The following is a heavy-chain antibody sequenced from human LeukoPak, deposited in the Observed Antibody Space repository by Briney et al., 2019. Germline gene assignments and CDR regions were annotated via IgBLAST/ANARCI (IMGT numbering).Heavy chain of an antibody. CDR3: ARAPMTTVTTIDY. J-gene: IGHJ4*02. V-gene: IGHV3-20*04. Sequence: GGSLRLSCAASGFTFDDFGMSWVRQGPGKGREWHSGINWNGGSTGYADSVKGRFTISRDNAKKSLYLQMNSLRAEDTALYYCARAPMTTVTTIDYWGQGTLVTVSS. CDR2: INWNGGST. CDR1: GFTFDDFG. D-gene: IGHD4-17*01.